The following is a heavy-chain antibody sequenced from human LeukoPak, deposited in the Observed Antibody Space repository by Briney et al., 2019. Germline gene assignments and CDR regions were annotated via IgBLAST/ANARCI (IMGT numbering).Heavy chain of an antibody. Sequence: PSGTLSLTCNVSGDYITTTNYYWAWIRQAPGKGLEWIASVFYSGTTYYNPSLKSRVIISMDTSRKQISLRLSSVTATDTAIYYCARRSRLYKHETTGYHDSWGQGTLVTVSS. D-gene: IGHD3-9*01. CDR2: VFYSGTT. CDR3: ARRSRLYKHETTGYHDS. J-gene: IGHJ4*02. CDR1: GDYITTTNYY. V-gene: IGHV4-39*01.